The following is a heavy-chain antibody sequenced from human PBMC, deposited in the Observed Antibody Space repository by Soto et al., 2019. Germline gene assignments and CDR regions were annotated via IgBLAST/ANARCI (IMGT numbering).Heavy chain of an antibody. D-gene: IGHD5-18*01. CDR3: ARGRRAMAPRPGLFDY. Sequence: SETLSLTCTVSGASITDFYWSWIRQPPEKGLEWIGYIYFSGVATYNPSLKSRATMSRDTSKNEFSLKLTSVTAADTAVYYCARGRRAMAPRPGLFDYWGQGTLVTVSS. J-gene: IGHJ4*02. V-gene: IGHV4-59*01. CDR1: GASITDFY. CDR2: IYFSGVA.